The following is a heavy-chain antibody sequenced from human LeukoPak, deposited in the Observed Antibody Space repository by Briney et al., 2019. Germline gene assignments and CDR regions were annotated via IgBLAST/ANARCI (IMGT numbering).Heavy chain of an antibody. CDR1: GGSFSGYY. Sequence: TSETLSLTCAVYGGSFSGYYWSWIRQPPGKGLEWIGEINHSGSTNYNPSLKSRVNISVDTSKNQFSLKVSSVTAEDAGVYYGGRVLLGGGFFVYWGQGTVVSVST. CDR2: INHSGST. D-gene: IGHD2-21*01. V-gene: IGHV4-34*01. CDR3: GRVLLGGGFFVY. J-gene: IGHJ4*02.